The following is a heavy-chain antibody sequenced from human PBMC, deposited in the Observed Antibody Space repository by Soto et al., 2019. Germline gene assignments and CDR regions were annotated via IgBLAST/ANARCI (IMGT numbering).Heavy chain of an antibody. Sequence: GGSLRLSCAASGFTFSSYTMNWVRQAPGKGLEWISYISNIESPISYADSVKGRFTISRDNTKDSLYLQMNSLRVEDTALYYCAKDRYFASGSYDYWGQGTLVTVSS. CDR3: AKDRYFASGSYDY. CDR2: ISNIESPI. CDR1: GFTFSSYT. D-gene: IGHD3-10*01. J-gene: IGHJ4*02. V-gene: IGHV3-48*01.